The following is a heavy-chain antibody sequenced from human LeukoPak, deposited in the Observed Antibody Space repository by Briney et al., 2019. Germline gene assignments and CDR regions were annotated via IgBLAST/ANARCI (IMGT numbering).Heavy chain of an antibody. D-gene: IGHD2-2*01. Sequence: ASQTLSLTCTVSGGSISSGGYYWSWIRQHPGKGLEWIGYIYYSGSTYYNPSLKSRVTISVDTSKNQFSLKLRSVTAADTAVYYCARCFGSTSWGFDYWGQGTLVTVSS. CDR1: GGSISSGGYY. CDR2: IYYSGST. CDR3: ARCFGSTSWGFDY. V-gene: IGHV4-31*03. J-gene: IGHJ4*02.